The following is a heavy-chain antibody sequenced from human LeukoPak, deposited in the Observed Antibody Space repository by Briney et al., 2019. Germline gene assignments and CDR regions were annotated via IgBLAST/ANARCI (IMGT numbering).Heavy chain of an antibody. J-gene: IGHJ4*02. D-gene: IGHD6-19*01. V-gene: IGHV3-48*03. CDR2: ISSSGSTI. CDR3: ATQYSSDSFDY. Sequence: GSLRLSCAASGFTFSSYEMNWVRQAPGKGLEWVSYISSSGSTIYYADSVKGRFTISRDNAKNSLYLQMNSLRAEDTAAYYCATQYSSDSFDYWGQGTLVTVSS. CDR1: GFTFSSYE.